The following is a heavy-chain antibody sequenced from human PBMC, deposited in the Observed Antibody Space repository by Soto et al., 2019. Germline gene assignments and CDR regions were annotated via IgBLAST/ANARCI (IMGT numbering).Heavy chain of an antibody. Sequence: GGSLRLSCAASGFTFSSYEMNWVRQAPGKGLEWVSYISSSGSTIYYADSVKGRFTISRDNAKNSLYLQMNSLRAEDTAVYYCAMVRGILTGYSNYFDYWGQGTLVTVSS. V-gene: IGHV3-48*03. CDR3: AMVRGILTGYSNYFDY. J-gene: IGHJ4*02. CDR2: ISSSGSTI. D-gene: IGHD3-9*01. CDR1: GFTFSSYE.